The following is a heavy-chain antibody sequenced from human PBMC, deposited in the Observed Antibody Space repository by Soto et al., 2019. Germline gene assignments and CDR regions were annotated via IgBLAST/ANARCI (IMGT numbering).Heavy chain of an antibody. CDR1: VFTFSSYS. Sequence: PGGSLRLSCAASVFTFSSYSMHLVRQAPGKGLECVSVISYDGSNKYYADSVKGRFTISRDNSKNTLYLQMNSLRAEDTAVYYCAIDGDTDMVTYYFEYWGKGSLLTVSS. D-gene: IGHD5-18*01. CDR2: ISYDGSNK. CDR3: AIDGDTDMVTYYFEY. V-gene: IGHV3-30-3*01. J-gene: IGHJ4*02.